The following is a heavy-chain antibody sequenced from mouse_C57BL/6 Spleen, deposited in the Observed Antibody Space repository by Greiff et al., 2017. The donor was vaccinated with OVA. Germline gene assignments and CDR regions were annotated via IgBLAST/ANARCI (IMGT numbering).Heavy chain of an antibody. D-gene: IGHD1-1*01. J-gene: IGHJ4*01. CDR1: GYTFTSYW. CDR3: ASYGSSPLDY. V-gene: IGHV1-64*01. Sequence: QVQLQQSGAELVKPGASVKLSCEASGYTFTSYWMHWVKQRPGQGLEWIGMIHPYSGSTNYNEKFKSQATMTVDKSSSTAYMQLSSLTSEDAAVYYCASYGSSPLDYWGQGTSVTVSS. CDR2: IHPYSGST.